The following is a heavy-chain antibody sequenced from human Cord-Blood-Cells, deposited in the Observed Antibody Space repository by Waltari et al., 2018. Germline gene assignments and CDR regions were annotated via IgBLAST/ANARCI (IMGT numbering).Heavy chain of an antibody. CDR3: ARDGYCSSTSCYYYYYYYMDV. CDR1: GFTFSSYS. CDR2: ISSSSSYI. V-gene: IGHV3-21*01. D-gene: IGHD2-2*01. Sequence: EVQLVESGGGLVKPGGSLRLSCAASGFTFSSYSMNWVRQAPGQGLEGVSSISSSSSYIYYADSVKGRFTISRDNAKNSLYLQMNSLRAEDTAVYYCARDGYCSSTSCYYYYYYYMDVWGKGTTVTVSS. J-gene: IGHJ6*03.